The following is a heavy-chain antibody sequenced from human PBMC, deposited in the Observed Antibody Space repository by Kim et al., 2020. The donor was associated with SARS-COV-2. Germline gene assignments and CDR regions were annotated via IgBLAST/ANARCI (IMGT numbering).Heavy chain of an antibody. Sequence: GGSLRLSCAASGFTFSSYSMNWVRQAPGKGLEWVSSISSSSSYIYYADSVKGRFTISRDNAKNSLYLQMNSLRAEDTAVYYCARAMTTVTTSWGGGPDDYWGQGTLVTVSS. D-gene: IGHD4-17*01. CDR2: ISSSSSYI. CDR3: ARAMTTVTTSWGGGPDDY. CDR1: GFTFSSYS. V-gene: IGHV3-21*01. J-gene: IGHJ4*02.